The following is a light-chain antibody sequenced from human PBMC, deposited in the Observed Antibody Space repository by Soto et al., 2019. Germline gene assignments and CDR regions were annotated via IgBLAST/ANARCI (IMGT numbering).Light chain of an antibody. Sequence: QSVLTQPASVSGSPGQSITISCTGTSSDVGDYNFVSWYRQYPGRAPKLMIYEVSNRPSGVSNRFSGSKSGNTASLTISGLQAEDEADYYCSSYASSSSVVFGGGTKLTVL. CDR1: SSDVGDYNF. V-gene: IGLV2-14*01. CDR2: EVS. J-gene: IGLJ2*01. CDR3: SSYASSSSVV.